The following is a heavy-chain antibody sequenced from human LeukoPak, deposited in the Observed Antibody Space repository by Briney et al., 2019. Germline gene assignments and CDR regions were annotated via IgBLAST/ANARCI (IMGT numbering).Heavy chain of an antibody. V-gene: IGHV1-2*02. D-gene: IGHD2-2*01. CDR3: ARANFLYCSSSTCLFDY. J-gene: IGHJ4*02. Sequence: ASVKVSCKASGYPFTDYYMHWVRQAPGQGFEWMGWINPNDGDTNYAQKFQGRVTITRDTSISTAHLEVSRLRSDDTAVYYCARANFLYCSSSTCLFDYWGQGTLVTVSS. CDR2: INPNDGDT. CDR1: GYPFTDYY.